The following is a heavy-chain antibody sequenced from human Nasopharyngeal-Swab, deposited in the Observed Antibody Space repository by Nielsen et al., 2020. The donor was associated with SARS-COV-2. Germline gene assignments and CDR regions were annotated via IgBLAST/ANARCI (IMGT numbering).Heavy chain of an antibody. V-gene: IGHV3-48*02. Sequence: SVKGRFTISRDNAKNSLYLQMNSLRDEDTAVYYCASNVLRFLEWLPGDGAFDIWGQGTMVTVSS. D-gene: IGHD3-3*01. CDR3: ASNVLRFLEWLPGDGAFDI. J-gene: IGHJ3*02.